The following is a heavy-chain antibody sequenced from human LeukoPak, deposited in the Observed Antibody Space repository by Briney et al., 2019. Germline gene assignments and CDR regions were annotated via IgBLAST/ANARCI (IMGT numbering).Heavy chain of an antibody. J-gene: IGHJ6*03. Sequence: GRSLRLSCAATGFTFKDYGMHWVRQPPGKGLEWVSSINWNGGGTDYADSVKGRFTIHRDNAKNSLYLQMNSLRAEDTALYYCARLTRSGWANYYYYYMDVWGKGTTVTVSS. V-gene: IGHV3-20*04. CDR3: ARLTRSGWANYYYYYMDV. CDR1: GFTFKDYG. CDR2: INWNGGGT. D-gene: IGHD6-19*01.